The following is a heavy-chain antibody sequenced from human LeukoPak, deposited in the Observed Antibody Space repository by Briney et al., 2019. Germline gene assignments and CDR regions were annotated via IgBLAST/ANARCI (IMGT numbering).Heavy chain of an antibody. CDR2: ISESGTT. D-gene: IGHD3-10*01. CDR1: GGSFSGYY. V-gene: IGHV4-34*01. J-gene: IGHJ5*02. Sequence: ASETLSLTCGVFGGSFSGYYWTWVRQAPGKGLEWSGEISESGTTNYNASLNNRVTLSVDTSKNQFSLKMPSLTAADTGVFYCARALMTLVRGVPRTTWFDPWGQGTLVTVSS. CDR3: ARALMTLVRGVPRTTWFDP.